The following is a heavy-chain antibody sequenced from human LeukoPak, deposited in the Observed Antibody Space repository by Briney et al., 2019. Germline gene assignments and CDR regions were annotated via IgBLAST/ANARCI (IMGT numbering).Heavy chain of an antibody. CDR3: VPHLSSGGYSVFHN. Sequence: GGSLRLSCAASGFTFNGYWMSWVRQAPGQGLEWVANIKEDGSAKYYVDSVKGRFIISRDNTKNSLYLQMNSLRIEDTAVYYCVPHLSSGGYSVFHNWGQGTGVTASS. CDR1: GFTFNGYW. J-gene: IGHJ4*02. D-gene: IGHD1-26*01. V-gene: IGHV3-7*01. CDR2: IKEDGSAK.